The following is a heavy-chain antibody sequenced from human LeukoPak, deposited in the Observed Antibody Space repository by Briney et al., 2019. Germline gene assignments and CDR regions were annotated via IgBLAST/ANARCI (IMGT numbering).Heavy chain of an antibody. CDR3: AKGATETYSSSWYWTVFDP. Sequence: GGSLRLSCAASGFTFSSYSMNWVRQAPGKGLEWVSSISSSSSYIYYADSVKGRFTISRDNAKNTLYLQMNSLRAEDTAVYYCAKGATETYSSSWYWTVFDPWGQGTLVTVSS. V-gene: IGHV3-21*04. CDR2: ISSSSSYI. J-gene: IGHJ5*02. CDR1: GFTFSSYS. D-gene: IGHD6-13*01.